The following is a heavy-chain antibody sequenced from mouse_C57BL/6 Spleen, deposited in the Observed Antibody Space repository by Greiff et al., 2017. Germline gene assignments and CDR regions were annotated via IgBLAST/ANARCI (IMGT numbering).Heavy chain of an antibody. J-gene: IGHJ3*01. CDR2: ITPGSGGT. CDR1: GYAFTNYL. Sequence: QVQLKQSGAELVRPGTSVKVSCKASGYAFTNYLIEWVKQRPGQGLAWIGVITPGSGGTNYNEKFKGKATLTADKSSSTAYMQLSSLTSEDSAVYFCARCGDYDHAWFAYWGQGTLVTVSA. D-gene: IGHD2-4*01. CDR3: ARCGDYDHAWFAY. V-gene: IGHV1-54*01.